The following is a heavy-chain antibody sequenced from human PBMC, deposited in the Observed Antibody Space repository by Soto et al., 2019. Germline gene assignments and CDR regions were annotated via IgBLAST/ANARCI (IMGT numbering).Heavy chain of an antibody. V-gene: IGHV3-33*01. CDR3: ARDRLVRYYDSSGSFDY. D-gene: IGHD3-22*01. CDR1: GLIFSSNG. Sequence: QVQLVESGGGVVQPGRSLRLSCAASGLIFSSNGMHWVRQAPGKGLEWVALIWYDGSNKYYADSVKGRFTISRDNSKNTLYLQMNSLRAEDTAVYYCARDRLVRYYDSSGSFDYWGQGTLVTVSS. CDR2: IWYDGSNK. J-gene: IGHJ4*02.